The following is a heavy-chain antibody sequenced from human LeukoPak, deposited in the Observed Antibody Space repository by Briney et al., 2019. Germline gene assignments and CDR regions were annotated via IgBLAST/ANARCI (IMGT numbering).Heavy chain of an antibody. J-gene: IGHJ4*02. CDR3: AKSAAAGTLYYFDY. CDR2: NSWNSGSI. V-gene: IGHV3-9*03. CDR1: GFTFDDYA. D-gene: IGHD6-13*01. Sequence: GRSLRLSCAASGFTFDDYAMHWVRQAPGKGLEWVSGNSWNSGSIGYADSVKGRFTISRDNAKNSLYLQMNSLRAEDMALYYCAKSAAAGTLYYFDYWGQGTLVTVSS.